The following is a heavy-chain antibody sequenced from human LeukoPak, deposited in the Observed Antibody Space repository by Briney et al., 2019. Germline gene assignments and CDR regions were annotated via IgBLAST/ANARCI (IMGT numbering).Heavy chain of an antibody. CDR2: INQSGST. CDR1: GGSFSGYY. D-gene: IGHD4-17*01. CDR3: ARVMTTVTRDNWFDP. V-gene: IGHV4-34*01. J-gene: IGHJ5*02. Sequence: PSETLSLTCAVYGGSFSGYYWNWIRQSPGKGLEWIGEINQSGSTNYNPSLKSRVTISVDTSKNHFSLKVSSVTAADTAVYYCARVMTTVTRDNWFDPWGQGTLVTVSS.